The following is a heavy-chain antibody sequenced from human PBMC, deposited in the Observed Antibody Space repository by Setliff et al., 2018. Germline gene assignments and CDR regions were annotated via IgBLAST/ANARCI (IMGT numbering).Heavy chain of an antibody. Sequence: PGGSLRLSCAASGFTFRSYAMSWVRQAPGKGLEWVSAISGSGGSTYYADSVKGRFTISRDNARDSLYLQMNSLRAEDTAVYYCAREELWFGELASYYYYGMDVWGQGTTVTVSS. CDR1: GFTFRSYA. D-gene: IGHD3-10*01. V-gene: IGHV3-23*01. J-gene: IGHJ6*02. CDR3: AREELWFGELASYYYYGMDV. CDR2: ISGSGGST.